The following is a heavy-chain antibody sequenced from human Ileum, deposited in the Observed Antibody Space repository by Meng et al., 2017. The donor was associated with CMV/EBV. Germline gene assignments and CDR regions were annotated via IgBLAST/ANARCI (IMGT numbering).Heavy chain of an antibody. Sequence: HAQLEEPGPGLVQPSQTLSFTCTVSGDSLSTGDYYWSWIRQPPGKGPEWIGYIYYSGSTLYNPSLKSPVTISLDKSKNQFSLRLRSVTAADTAVYFCAREGGGWYFDSWGQGTLVTVSS. CDR3: AREGGGWYFDS. V-gene: IGHV4-30-4*01. CDR1: GDSLSTGDYY. CDR2: IYYSGST. D-gene: IGHD6-19*01. J-gene: IGHJ4*02.